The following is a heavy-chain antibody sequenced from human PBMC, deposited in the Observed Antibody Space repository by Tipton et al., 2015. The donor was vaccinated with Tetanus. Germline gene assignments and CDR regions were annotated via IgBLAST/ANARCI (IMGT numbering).Heavy chain of an antibody. J-gene: IGHJ5*02. Sequence: SLRLSCAASGFTFSSYGMHWVRQAPGKGLEWVAVIWYDGSNKYYADSVKGRFTISRDNSKNTLYLQMNSLRAEDTAVYYCARERYSSGWYKWFDPWGQGTLVTVSS. V-gene: IGHV3-33*01. CDR2: IWYDGSNK. CDR3: ARERYSSGWYKWFDP. D-gene: IGHD6-19*01. CDR1: GFTFSSYG.